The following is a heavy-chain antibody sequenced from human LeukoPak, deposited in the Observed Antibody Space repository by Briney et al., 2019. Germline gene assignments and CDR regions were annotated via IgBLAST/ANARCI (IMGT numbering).Heavy chain of an antibody. J-gene: IGHJ4*02. CDR1: GFTFSSYW. V-gene: IGHV3-7*01. D-gene: IGHD2-15*01. CDR3: ARDALRYCSGGSCYSFDY. CDR2: IKQDGSDK. Sequence: GGSLRLSCATSGFTFSSYWMSWVRQAPGKGLEWVANIKQDGSDKYYVDSVRGRFTVSRDTAKNSLYLQMNSLRVEDTAVYYCARDALRYCSGGSCYSFDYWGQGTLVTVSS.